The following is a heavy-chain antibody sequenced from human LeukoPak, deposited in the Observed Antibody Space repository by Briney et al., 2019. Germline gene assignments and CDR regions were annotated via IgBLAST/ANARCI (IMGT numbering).Heavy chain of an antibody. D-gene: IGHD6-13*01. CDR1: GGSISSYY. CDR3: ARMITAAGAEYFDL. V-gene: IGHV4-59*01. CDR2: IYYSGST. J-gene: IGHJ2*01. Sequence: SETLSLTCTVSGGSISSYYWSWIRQPPGKGLEWIGYIYYSGSTNYNPSLKSRVTISVDTSKNQFSLKLSSVSAADTAVYYCARMITAAGAEYFDLWGRGTLVTVSS.